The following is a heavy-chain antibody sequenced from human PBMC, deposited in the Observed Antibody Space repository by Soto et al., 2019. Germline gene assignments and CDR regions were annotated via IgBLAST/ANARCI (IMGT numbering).Heavy chain of an antibody. CDR2: INNAGTT. J-gene: IGHJ6*02. V-gene: IGHV3-66*01. CDR1: GFDASVNF. Sequence: EVQLVESGGTLVQPGGSLKLSCAASGFDASVNFMTWVRQAPGKGLEWVTAINNAGTTFYADSVKGRFSISRDDSKNKLYLQMNRLKVEDTAMYYCVRENYSYGMDVWGQGTAVTVSS. CDR3: VRENYSYGMDV.